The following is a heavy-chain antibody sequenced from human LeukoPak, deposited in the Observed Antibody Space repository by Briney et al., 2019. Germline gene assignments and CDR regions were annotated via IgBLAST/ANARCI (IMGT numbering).Heavy chain of an antibody. J-gene: IGHJ4*02. D-gene: IGHD4-17*01. CDR2: INHSGST. V-gene: IGHV4-34*01. CDR1: GGSFSGYY. Sequence: PSETLSLTCAVSGGSFSGYYLSWIRQPPGKGLEWIGEINHSGSTNYNPSLKSRVTISVDTSKNQFSLKLSSVTAADTAVYYGASARPRRYGDYQGTFDCWGQGTLVTVSS. CDR3: ASARPRRYGDYQGTFDC.